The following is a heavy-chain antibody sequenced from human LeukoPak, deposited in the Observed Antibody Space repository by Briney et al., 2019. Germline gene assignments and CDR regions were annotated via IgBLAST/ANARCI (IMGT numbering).Heavy chain of an antibody. CDR3: AKGGVVGATYYFDY. J-gene: IGHJ4*02. D-gene: IGHD1-26*01. Sequence: GGSLRLSCAASGSTFSNYAMSWVRQAPGKGLEWVSIISGSGGSTYYADSVKGRFTISRDNSKNTLYLQMNSLRAEDTAVYYCAKGGVVGATYYFDYWGQGTLVTVSS. V-gene: IGHV3-23*01. CDR2: ISGSGGST. CDR1: GSTFSNYA.